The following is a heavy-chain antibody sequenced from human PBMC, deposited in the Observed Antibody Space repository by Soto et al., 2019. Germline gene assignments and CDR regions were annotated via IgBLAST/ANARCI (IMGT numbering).Heavy chain of an antibody. J-gene: IGHJ6*02. D-gene: IGHD3-22*01. CDR2: IYPGDSDT. CDR1: GYSFTSYW. V-gene: IGHV5-51*01. CDR3: ARHQTYYYDSSGYYYAKSNYYYYGMDV. Sequence: PGESLKISCKGSGYSFTSYWIGWVRQMPGKGLEWMGIIYPGDSDTRYSPSFQGQVTISADKSISTAHLQWSSLKASDTAMYYCARHQTYYYDSSGYYYAKSNYYYYGMDVWGQGTTVTVSS.